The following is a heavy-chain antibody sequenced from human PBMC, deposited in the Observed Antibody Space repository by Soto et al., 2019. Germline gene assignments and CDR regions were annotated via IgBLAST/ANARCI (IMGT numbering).Heavy chain of an antibody. CDR2: ISSDGSEK. CDR1: GIAFSGCG. J-gene: IGHJ2*01. D-gene: IGHD3-10*01. Sequence: QVQLVESGGGVVQPGKSLTLSCAASGIAFSGCGMFWVRQTPSKGLEWVAAISSDGSEKYYADSVKGRFTISRDNSKNTLYVQMNSLRTEDTAVYYCAKNVVRGHWYFDIWGRDTLVTVSS. CDR3: AKNVVRGHWYFDI. V-gene: IGHV3-30*18.